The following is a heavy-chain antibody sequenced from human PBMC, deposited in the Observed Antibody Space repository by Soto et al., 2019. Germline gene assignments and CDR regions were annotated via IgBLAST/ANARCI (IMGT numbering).Heavy chain of an antibody. CDR2: ISGSGGST. Sequence: QPRGSLRLSCAASGFTFSSYAMSWVRQAPGKGLEWVSAISGSGGSTYYADSVKGRFTISRDNSKNTLYLQMNSLRAEDTAVYYCAKDQVVGATSITYYYYGMDVWGQGTTVTVSS. CDR3: AKDQVVGATSITYYYYGMDV. J-gene: IGHJ6*02. D-gene: IGHD1-26*01. V-gene: IGHV3-23*01. CDR1: GFTFSSYA.